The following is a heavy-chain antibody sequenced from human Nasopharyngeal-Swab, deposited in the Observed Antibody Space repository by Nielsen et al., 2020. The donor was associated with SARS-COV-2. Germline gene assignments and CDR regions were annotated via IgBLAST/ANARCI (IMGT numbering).Heavy chain of an antibody. Sequence: ASVKVSCKASGYTFKSFAVNWVRQAPGQGLDWMGWISTYNGNTNYAQNLQGRVTMTTDTSTSTVYMELRSLRSDDTAVYYCAVDYGDYDSYYGMDVWGQGTTVTVSS. D-gene: IGHD4-17*01. CDR1: GYTFKSFA. V-gene: IGHV1-18*01. CDR3: AVDYGDYDSYYGMDV. J-gene: IGHJ6*02. CDR2: ISTYNGNT.